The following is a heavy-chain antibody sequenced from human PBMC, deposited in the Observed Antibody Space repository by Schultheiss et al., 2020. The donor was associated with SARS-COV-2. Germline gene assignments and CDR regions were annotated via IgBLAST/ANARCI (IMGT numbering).Heavy chain of an antibody. V-gene: IGHV5-10-1*01. D-gene: IGHD3-16*01. J-gene: IGHJ4*02. CDR3: ARQEIGDVY. Sequence: GGSLRLSCKGSGYSFTSYWIGWVRQMPGKGLEWMGKIDPSDSNTNYSPSFQGHVTISADKSIDTAYLQWSSLKASDTAMYYCARQEIGDVYWGQGTLVTVSS. CDR1: GYSFTSYW. CDR2: IDPSDSNT.